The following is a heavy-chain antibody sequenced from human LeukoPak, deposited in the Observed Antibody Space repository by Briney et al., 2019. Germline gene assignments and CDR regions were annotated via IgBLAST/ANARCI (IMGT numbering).Heavy chain of an antibody. D-gene: IGHD3-9*01. CDR1: GGSFSGYY. Sequence: SETLSLTCAVYGGSFSGYYWSWIRQPPGKGLEWIGEINHSGSTNYNPSLKSRVTISVDTSKNQFSLKLSSVTAADTAVYYCAREPLVTRAFDYWGQGTLVTVSS. CDR3: AREPLVTRAFDY. CDR2: INHSGST. J-gene: IGHJ4*02. V-gene: IGHV4-34*01.